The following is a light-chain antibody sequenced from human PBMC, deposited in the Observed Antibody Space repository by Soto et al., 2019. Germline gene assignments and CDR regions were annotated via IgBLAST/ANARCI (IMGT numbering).Light chain of an antibody. V-gene: IGKV1-9*01. CDR1: QGISSY. J-gene: IGKJ5*01. Sequence: DIQLTQSPSFLSASVGDRVTIXXRASQGISSYLAWYQQKPGTAPNXMRHTASTLQSEVPSMFSGSGSVTEFTLTSSSLQPEDFATYYCQQRKSYPITFGQGTRLEIK. CDR2: TAS. CDR3: QQRKSYPIT.